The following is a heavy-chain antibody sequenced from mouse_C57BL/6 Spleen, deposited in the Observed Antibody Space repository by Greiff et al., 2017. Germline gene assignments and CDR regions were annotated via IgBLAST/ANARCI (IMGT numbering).Heavy chain of an antibody. CDR2: ISSGSSTI. D-gene: IGHD2-3*01. V-gene: IGHV5-17*01. CDR3: ARGGYYVNYYAMDY. J-gene: IGHJ4*01. Sequence: EVNVVESGGGLVKPGGSLKLSCAASGFTFSDYGMHWVRQAPEKGLEWVAYISSGSSTIYYADTVKGRFTISRDNAKNTLFLQMTSLRSEDTAMYYCARGGYYVNYYAMDYWGQGTSVTVSS. CDR1: GFTFSDYG.